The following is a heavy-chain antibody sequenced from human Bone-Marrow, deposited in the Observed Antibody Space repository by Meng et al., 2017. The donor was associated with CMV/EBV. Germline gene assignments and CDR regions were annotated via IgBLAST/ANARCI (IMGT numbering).Heavy chain of an antibody. CDR1: GYTFTGYD. V-gene: IGHV1-2*02. CDR3: ARIPRGYFDL. J-gene: IGHJ2*01. Sequence: HVQLEESGGEVKKAGASVKVSCKASGYTFTGYDMHWVRQAPGQGLEWMGWINPNSGGTNYAQKFQGRVTMTRDTSISTAYMELSRLRSDDTAVYYCARIPRGYFDLWGRGTLVTVSS. CDR2: INPNSGGT.